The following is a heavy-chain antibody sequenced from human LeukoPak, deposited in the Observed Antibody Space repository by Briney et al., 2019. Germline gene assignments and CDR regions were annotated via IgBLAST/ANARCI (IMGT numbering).Heavy chain of an antibody. D-gene: IGHD4-17*01. Sequence: GGSPGLSCAASGFTFSIYWMYWVRQAPGKGPVWVSRMNPDGSSTTYADSVKGRFTISRDNAKKMLYLEMNSLRVEDTAVYYCGRGKTTVTDWGQGTLVTVSS. CDR2: MNPDGSST. V-gene: IGHV3-74*01. CDR1: GFTFSIYW. CDR3: GRGKTTVTD. J-gene: IGHJ4*02.